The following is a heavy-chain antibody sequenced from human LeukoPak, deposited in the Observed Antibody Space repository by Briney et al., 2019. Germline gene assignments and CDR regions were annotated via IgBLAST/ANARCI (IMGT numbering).Heavy chain of an antibody. CDR3: ARVASGYDVFDI. Sequence: PSETLSLTCTVSGGSVSRGSYYWSWIRQPPGKGLEWIGYIYYSGSTNYNPSLKSRVTISVDTSKNQFSLKLSSVTAADTAVFYRARVASGYDVFDIWGQGTMVTVSS. CDR1: GGSVSRGSYY. CDR2: IYYSGST. V-gene: IGHV4-61*01. D-gene: IGHD3-3*01. J-gene: IGHJ3*02.